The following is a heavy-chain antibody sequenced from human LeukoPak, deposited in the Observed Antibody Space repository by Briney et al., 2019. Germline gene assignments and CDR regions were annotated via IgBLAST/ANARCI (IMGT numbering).Heavy chain of an antibody. CDR3: ARDRVDNIGYYYGMDV. V-gene: IGHV4-59*01. D-gene: IGHD5-12*01. CDR2: IYYSGST. CDR1: GGSISSYY. Sequence: KPSETLSLTCTVSGGSISSYYWSWIRQPPGKGLEWIGYIYYSGSTNYNPSLKSRVTISVDTSKNQFSLKLSSVTAADTAVYYCARDRVDNIGYYYGMDVWGQGTTVTVSS. J-gene: IGHJ6*02.